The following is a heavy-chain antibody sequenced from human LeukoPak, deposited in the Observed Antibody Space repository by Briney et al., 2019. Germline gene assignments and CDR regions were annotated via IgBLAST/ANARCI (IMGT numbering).Heavy chain of an antibody. D-gene: IGHD1-26*01. CDR2: IVTST. J-gene: IGHJ6*02. CDR1: GFTFSSYA. CDR3: AKDSGYYYYGMDV. Sequence: GGSLRLSCVASGFTFSSYAMSWVRQAPGKGLEWVSAIVTSTSYADSVKGRLTISRDNSKNTLYLQMNSLRAEDTAVYYCAKDSGYYYYGMDVWGQGTTVTVSS. V-gene: IGHV3-23*01.